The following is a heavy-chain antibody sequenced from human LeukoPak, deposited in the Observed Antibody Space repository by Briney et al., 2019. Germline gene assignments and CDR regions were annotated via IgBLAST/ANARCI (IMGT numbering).Heavy chain of an antibody. CDR3: ARDPPYGDYMYDY. J-gene: IGHJ4*02. Sequence: PGGSLRLSCAASGFTFSSYSMNWVRQAPGKGLEWVSSISSSSSYIYYVDSVKGRFTISRDNAKNSLYLQMNSLRAEDTAVYYCARDPPYGDYMYDYWGQGTLVTVSS. V-gene: IGHV3-21*01. D-gene: IGHD4-17*01. CDR1: GFTFSSYS. CDR2: ISSSSSYI.